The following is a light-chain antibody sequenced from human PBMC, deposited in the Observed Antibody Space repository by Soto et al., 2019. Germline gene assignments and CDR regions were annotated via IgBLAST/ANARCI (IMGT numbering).Light chain of an antibody. Sequence: DIQMTQSPSTHSSSVLERFTITCRASQNVDKKLAWYQQKPGKAPKLLIFDASTLQTGVPLRFSGSGSGTEFSLSINGLQPDDFGTYFCQQYDLYWTFGQGTKVDI. CDR3: QQYDLYWT. CDR2: DAS. J-gene: IGKJ1*01. CDR1: QNVDKK. V-gene: IGKV1-5*01.